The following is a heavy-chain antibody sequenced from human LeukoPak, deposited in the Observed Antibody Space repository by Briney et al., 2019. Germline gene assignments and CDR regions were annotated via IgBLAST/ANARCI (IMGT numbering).Heavy chain of an antibody. D-gene: IGHD6-19*01. CDR1: GFTFSSYG. V-gene: IGHV3-30*18. CDR2: ISYDGSNK. J-gene: IGHJ4*02. CDR3: VKARTGYSSGWAPDY. Sequence: GGSLRLSCAASGFTFSSYGMHWVRQAPGKGLEWVAVISYDGSNKYYADSVKGRFTISRDNSKNTLYLQMNSLRAEDTAVYYCVKARTGYSSGWAPDYWGQGTLVTVSS.